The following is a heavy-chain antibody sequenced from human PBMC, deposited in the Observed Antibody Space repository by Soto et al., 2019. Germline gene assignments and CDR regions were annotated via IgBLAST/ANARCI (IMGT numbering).Heavy chain of an antibody. J-gene: IGHJ6*02. CDR1: GFSFITYY. D-gene: IGHD2-2*01. CDR2: INPSGGST. V-gene: IGHV1-46*01. CDR3: ARGRYCSSSSCSQYYYYSGMDV. Sequence: ASVKVSCKASGFSFITYYIHWVRQAPGQGLEWVGTINPSGGSTSDAQKFQGRVTMTRDTSTSTVYMELSSLTSEDTAVYYCARGRYCSSSSCSQYYYYSGMDVWGQGTTVTSP.